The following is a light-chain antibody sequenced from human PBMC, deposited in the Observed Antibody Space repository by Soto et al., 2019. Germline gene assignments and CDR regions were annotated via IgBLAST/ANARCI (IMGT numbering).Light chain of an antibody. Sequence: DIQMTQYPSTPSASVGDRVTITCRASQIISRWLAWYQQKSGKAPKLLIYDAYSLESGVPSRFSGSGSGTEFTLTISTLQHDDFATYYCHQYNTYPWTVGQVTKVEIK. V-gene: IGKV1-5*01. CDR3: HQYNTYPWT. J-gene: IGKJ1*01. CDR1: QIISRW. CDR2: DAY.